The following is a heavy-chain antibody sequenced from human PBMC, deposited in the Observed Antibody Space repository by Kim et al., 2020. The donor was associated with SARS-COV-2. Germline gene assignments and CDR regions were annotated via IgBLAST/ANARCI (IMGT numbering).Heavy chain of an antibody. J-gene: IGHJ3*02. CDR2: ISGSGGST. CDR3: AKDRNTWIQLGIDAFDI. Sequence: GGSLRLSCAASGFTFSSYAMSWVRQAPGKGLEWVSAISGSGGSTYYADSVKGRFTISRDNSKNTLYLQMNSLRAEDTAVYYCAKDRNTWIQLGIDAFDIWGQGTMVTVSS. D-gene: IGHD5-18*01. V-gene: IGHV3-23*01. CDR1: GFTFSSYA.